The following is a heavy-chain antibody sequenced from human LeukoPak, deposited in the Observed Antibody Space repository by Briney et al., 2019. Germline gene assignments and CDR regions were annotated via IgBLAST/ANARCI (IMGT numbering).Heavy chain of an antibody. V-gene: IGHV1-69*04. Sequence: SVKVSCEASGGTFSCYAINWVRQAPGQGLEWMGRIIPILGIANYAQKFQGRVTITADKSTSTAYMYMSSLRSEDTAVYYCARAGQNILSGRIGYYSWTDGWGQGCTVTVSS. CDR2: IIPILGIA. CDR1: GGTFSCYA. J-gene: IGHJ6*02. D-gene: IGHD3-9*01. CDR3: ARAGQNILSGRIGYYSWTDG.